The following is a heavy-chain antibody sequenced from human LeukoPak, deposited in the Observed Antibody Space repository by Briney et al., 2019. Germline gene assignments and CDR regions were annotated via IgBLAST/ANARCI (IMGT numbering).Heavy chain of an antibody. CDR1: GYAFTGYY. Sequence: ASVKVSCKASGYAFTGYYIHWVRQAPGQGLEWMGWISAYNGNTNYAQKLQGRVTMTTDTSTSTAYMELRSLRSDDTAVYYCARVSRRIMITFGDTKNDLVSVPADYWGQGTLVTVSS. D-gene: IGHD3-16*01. V-gene: IGHV1-18*04. CDR3: ARVSRRIMITFGDTKNDLVSVPADY. J-gene: IGHJ4*02. CDR2: ISAYNGNT.